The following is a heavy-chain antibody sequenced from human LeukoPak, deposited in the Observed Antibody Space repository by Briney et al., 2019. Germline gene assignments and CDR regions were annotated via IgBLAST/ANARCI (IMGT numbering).Heavy chain of an antibody. J-gene: IGHJ4*02. CDR1: GGTFSSCA. V-gene: IGHV1-69*06. CDR3: AGYDYVWGSYRSQQLDY. D-gene: IGHD3-16*02. CDR2: IIPIFGTA. Sequence: GSSVKVSCKASGGTFSSCAISWVRQAPGQGLEWMGGIIPIFGTANYAQKFQGRVTITADKSTSTAYMELSSLRSEDTAVYYCAGYDYVWGSYRSQQLDYWGQGTLVTVSS.